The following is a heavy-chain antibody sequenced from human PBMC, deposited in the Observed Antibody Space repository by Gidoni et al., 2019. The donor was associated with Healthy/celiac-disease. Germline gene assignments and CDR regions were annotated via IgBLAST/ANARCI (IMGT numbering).Heavy chain of an antibody. J-gene: IGHJ4*02. CDR1: GGSISSGGYY. V-gene: IGHV4-31*03. CDR2: IYYSGST. CDR3: ARDREDYGGNLRD. D-gene: IGHD4-17*01. Sequence: QVPLQESGPGLVKPSQTLSLTCTVSGGSISSGGYYWSWIRQHPGKGLEWIGYIYYSGSTYYNPSLKSRVTISVDTSKNQFSLKLSSVTAADTAVYYCARDREDYGGNLRDWGQGTLVTVSS.